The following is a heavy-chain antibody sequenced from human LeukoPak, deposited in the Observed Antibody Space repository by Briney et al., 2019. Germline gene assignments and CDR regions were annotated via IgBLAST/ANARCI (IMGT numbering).Heavy chain of an antibody. J-gene: IGHJ5*02. D-gene: IGHD3-22*01. Sequence: ASVKVSCKASGYTFTGYYMHWVRQAPGQGLEWMGWINPNSGGTNYAQKFQGRVTMTRDTSISTAYMELSRLRSDDTAVYYCARHDYDSSSNWFDPWGQGTLVTVSS. CDR3: ARHDYDSSSNWFDP. V-gene: IGHV1-2*02. CDR1: GYTFTGYY. CDR2: INPNSGGT.